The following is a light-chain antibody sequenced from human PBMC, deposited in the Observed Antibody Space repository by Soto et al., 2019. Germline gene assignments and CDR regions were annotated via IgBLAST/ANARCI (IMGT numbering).Light chain of an antibody. CDR1: QTISSW. CDR2: DAS. Sequence: DIQMTESPSTLSGSVGGRVTITRRASQTISSWLAWYQQTPGKAPKIMIYDASSLESGVPSRFRGSGSGTEFTLTISSLKPDDFETYYCQQLNSYPRTFGQGTKVDIK. J-gene: IGKJ1*01. CDR3: QQLNSYPRT. V-gene: IGKV1-5*01.